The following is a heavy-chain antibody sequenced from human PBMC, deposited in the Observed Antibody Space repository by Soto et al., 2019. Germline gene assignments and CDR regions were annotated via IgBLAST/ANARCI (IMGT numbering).Heavy chain of an antibody. Sequence: ASVKVSCKTSGYTITTHGINWVRQAPGQGLEWMGWISGHDGQTNYAEKFRGRVTMTTDTSTSTAYMELSRLRSDDTAVYYCARATNYDFWSGPRAPRMGMDVWGQGTTVTVSS. CDR1: GYTITTHG. J-gene: IGHJ6*02. V-gene: IGHV1-18*01. CDR3: ARATNYDFWSGPRAPRMGMDV. CDR2: ISGHDGQT. D-gene: IGHD3-3*01.